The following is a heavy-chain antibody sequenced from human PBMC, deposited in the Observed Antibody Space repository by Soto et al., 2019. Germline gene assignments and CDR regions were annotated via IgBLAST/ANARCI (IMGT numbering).Heavy chain of an antibody. D-gene: IGHD6-13*01. CDR2: ISYDGSNK. CDR3: AKGGRGVAAAWAADDAFDI. V-gene: IGHV3-30*18. Sequence: QVQLVESGGGVVQPGRSLRLSCAASGFTFSSYGMHWVRQAPGKGLEWVAVISYDGSNKYYADSVKGRFTISRDNSKNTLYLQMNSLRAEDTAVYYCAKGGRGVAAAWAADDAFDIWGQGTMVTVSS. CDR1: GFTFSSYG. J-gene: IGHJ3*02.